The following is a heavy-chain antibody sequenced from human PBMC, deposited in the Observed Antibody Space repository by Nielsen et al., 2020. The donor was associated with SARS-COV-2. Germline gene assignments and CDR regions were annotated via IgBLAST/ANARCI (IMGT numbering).Heavy chain of an antibody. V-gene: IGHV3-53*01. Sequence: GESLKISCAASGFTVSSNFMSWVRQAPGKGLEWVSVIYSGGSTYYADSVKGRFTIPRDNSKNTLYLQMNSLRAEDTAVYYCAKNTTMGAFDYWGQGTLVTVSS. D-gene: IGHD5-18*01. CDR2: IYSGGST. J-gene: IGHJ4*02. CDR1: GFTVSSNF. CDR3: AKNTTMGAFDY.